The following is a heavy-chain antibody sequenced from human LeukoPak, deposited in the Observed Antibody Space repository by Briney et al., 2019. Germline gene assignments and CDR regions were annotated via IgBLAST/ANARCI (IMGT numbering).Heavy chain of an antibody. CDR2: ISSSSSYI. J-gene: IGHJ4*02. CDR3: ARDWTSSSSWYWYPPSYSNFDY. D-gene: IGHD6-13*01. CDR1: GFTFSSYS. Sequence: GWSLRLSCAASGFTFSSYSMNWVRQAPGKGLEGVSSISSSSSYIYYADSVKGRFTISRDNAKNSLYLQMNSLRAEDTAVYYCARDWTSSSSWYWYPPSYSNFDYWGQGTLVTVSS. V-gene: IGHV3-21*01.